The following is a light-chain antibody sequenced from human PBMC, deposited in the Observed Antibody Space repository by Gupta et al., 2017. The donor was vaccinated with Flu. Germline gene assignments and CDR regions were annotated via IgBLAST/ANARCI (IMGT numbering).Light chain of an antibody. CDR2: DVS. CDR3: QQSFGLPLT. V-gene: IGKV1-39*01. J-gene: IGKJ4*01. CDR1: RSIADQ. Sequence: DIQMTQSPSVLSASVGDRISMTCRASRSIADQVNWYQQRPGKAPKLLMHDVSVLESGVPSRFSGSRSGTLFTLTINDLQPEDFVTYYCQQSFGLPLTFGGGTRVDI.